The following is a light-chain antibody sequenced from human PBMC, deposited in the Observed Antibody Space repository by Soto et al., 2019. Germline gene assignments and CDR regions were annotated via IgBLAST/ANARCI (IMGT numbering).Light chain of an antibody. J-gene: IGKJ5*01. V-gene: IGKV3-11*01. CDR2: DAS. Sequence: EIVLTQSPATLSLSPGERATLSCRASQSVSSYLAWSQQKPGQAPRLLIYDASNMATGIPARFSGSGSGTDLTLTISSLEPEDFAVYYCQQRSNWPKNTFGQGTRLEIK. CDR3: QQRSNWPKNT. CDR1: QSVSSY.